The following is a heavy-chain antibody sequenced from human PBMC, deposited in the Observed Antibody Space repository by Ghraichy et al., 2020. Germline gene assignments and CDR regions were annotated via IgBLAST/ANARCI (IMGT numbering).Heavy chain of an antibody. D-gene: IGHD3-9*01. CDR2: INHSGST. CDR3: ATSQLRYFDWLSRVEYFQH. J-gene: IGHJ1*01. CDR1: GGSFSGYY. V-gene: IGHV4-34*01. Sequence: SQTLSLTCAVYGGSFSGYYWSWIRQPPGKGLEWIGEINHSGSTNYNPSLKSRVTISGDTSKNQFSLKLSSVTAADTAVYYCATSQLRYFDWLSRVEYFQHWGQGTLVTVSS.